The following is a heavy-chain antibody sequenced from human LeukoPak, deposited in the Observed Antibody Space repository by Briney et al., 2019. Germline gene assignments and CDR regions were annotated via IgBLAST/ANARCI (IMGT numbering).Heavy chain of an antibody. V-gene: IGHV3-23*01. CDR2: ISGSGGST. CDR1: GFTFSSYA. Sequence: PGGSLRLSCAASGFTFSSYAMSWVRQAPGKGLEWVSAISGSGGSTYYADSVKGRFTISRDNSKNTLYLQMNSLRAEDTAVYYCAKATMVRGVISHFDYWGKGTLVTVSS. CDR3: AKATMVRGVISHFDY. J-gene: IGHJ4*02. D-gene: IGHD3-10*01.